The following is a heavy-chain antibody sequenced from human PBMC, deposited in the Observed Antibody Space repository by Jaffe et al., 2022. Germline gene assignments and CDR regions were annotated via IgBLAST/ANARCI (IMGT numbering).Heavy chain of an antibody. D-gene: IGHD2-15*01. CDR2: IYYSGST. J-gene: IGHJ4*02. V-gene: IGHV4-59*01. CDR3: ARGALGYCSGGSCYPDY. Sequence: QVQLQESGPGLVKPSETLSLTCTVSGGSISSYYWSWIRQPPGKGLEWIGYIYYSGSTNYNPSLKSRVTISVDTSKNQFSLKLSSVTAADTAVYYCARGALGYCSGGSCYPDYWGQGTLVTVSS. CDR1: GGSISSYY.